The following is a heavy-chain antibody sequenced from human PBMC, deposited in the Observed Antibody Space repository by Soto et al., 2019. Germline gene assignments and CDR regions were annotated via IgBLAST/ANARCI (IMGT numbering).Heavy chain of an antibody. V-gene: IGHV3-30*03. CDR3: XXXXXXXXXXCYAYYXXYGMDV. CDR2: ISYDGSNK. CDR1: GFTFSSYG. Sequence: QVQLVESGGGVVQPGRSLRLSCAASGFTFSSYGMHWVRQAPGKGLEWVAVISYDGSNKYYADSVKGRFTISRDNSKNXXYXXXXXXXXXXXXXXXXXXXXXXXXXXCYAYYXXYGMDVWGQGTTVTVSS. D-gene: IGHD2-15*01. J-gene: IGHJ6*02.